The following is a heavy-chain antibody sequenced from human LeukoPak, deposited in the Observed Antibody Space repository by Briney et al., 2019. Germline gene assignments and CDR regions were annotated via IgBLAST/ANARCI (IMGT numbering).Heavy chain of an antibody. V-gene: IGHV3-48*03. CDR3: ARAEKYFDY. D-gene: IGHD1-14*01. CDR2: ISSSGSTI. Sequence: GGSLRLSCAASGFTFSSHEMNWVRQAPGKGLEWVSYISSSGSTIYYADSVKGRFIISRDNAKNSLHLQMNSLRAEDTAVYYCARAEKYFDYWGQGTVVTVSS. J-gene: IGHJ4*02. CDR1: GFTFSSHE.